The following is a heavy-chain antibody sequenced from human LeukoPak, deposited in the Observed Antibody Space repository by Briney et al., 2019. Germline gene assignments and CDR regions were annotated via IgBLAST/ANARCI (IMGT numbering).Heavy chain of an antibody. CDR2: INHRGST. Sequence: PSETLSLTCAVYGESFSGYYWSWIRQPPGKGLEWIGEINHRGSTNYNPSLKSRVTISVATSKDQFSLKLNSVTAADTAIYYCARGDITTGGAPFDHWGQGSLVTVSS. V-gene: IGHV4-34*01. J-gene: IGHJ4*02. CDR3: ARGDITTGGAPFDH. CDR1: GESFSGYY. D-gene: IGHD2-21*01.